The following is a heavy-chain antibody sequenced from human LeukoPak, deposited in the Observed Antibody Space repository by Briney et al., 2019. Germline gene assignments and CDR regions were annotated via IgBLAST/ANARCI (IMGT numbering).Heavy chain of an antibody. CDR3: VRNREDSSGYYPSYYFDY. CDR2: ISGSGGST. CDR1: GFTFSSYA. V-gene: IGHV3-23*01. D-gene: IGHD3-22*01. Sequence: PGGSLRLSCAASGFTFSSYAMSWVRQAPGKGLEWVSAISGSGGSTYYADSVKGRFTISRDNSKNTLYLQMNSLRAEDTAVYYCVRNREDSSGYYPSYYFDYWGQGTLVTVSS. J-gene: IGHJ4*02.